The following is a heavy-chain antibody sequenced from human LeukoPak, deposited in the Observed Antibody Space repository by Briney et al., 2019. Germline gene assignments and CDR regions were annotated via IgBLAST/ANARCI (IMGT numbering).Heavy chain of an antibody. Sequence: GGSQRLSCAASGFTFSNAWMSWVRQAPGKGLEWVGRIKSKTDGGTTDYAAPVKGRFTISRDDSKNTLYLQMNSLKTEDTAVYYCTTDYSYGSGNYYGSIDYWGQGTLVTVSS. CDR3: TTDYSYGSGNYYGSIDY. J-gene: IGHJ4*02. V-gene: IGHV3-15*01. CDR1: GFTFSNAW. D-gene: IGHD3-10*01. CDR2: IKSKTDGGTT.